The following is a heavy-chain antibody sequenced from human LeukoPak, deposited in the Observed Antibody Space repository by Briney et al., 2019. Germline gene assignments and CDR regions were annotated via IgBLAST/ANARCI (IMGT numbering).Heavy chain of an antibody. Sequence: SETLSLTCTVSGGSISIYYWSWIRQPPGKGLEWIANIYHTGSTNYNPSLSSRVTISIDTAKNQFSLKLTSVTAADTAVYYCARRGRNSSGWQDYLWGQGTLVTVSS. CDR2: IYHTGST. CDR1: GGSISIYY. J-gene: IGHJ4*02. CDR3: ARRGRNSSGWQDYL. V-gene: IGHV4-59*01. D-gene: IGHD6-25*01.